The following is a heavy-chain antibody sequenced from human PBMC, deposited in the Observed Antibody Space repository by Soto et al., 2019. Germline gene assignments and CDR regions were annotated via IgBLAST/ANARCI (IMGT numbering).Heavy chain of an antibody. D-gene: IGHD7-27*01. CDR1: GYSISSSNW. CDR3: ARIRGNWGALWYFDL. Sequence: SETLSLTCAVSGYSISSSNWWGWIRQPPGKGLEWIGYIYYSGSTYYNPSLKSRVTMSVDTSKNQFSLKLSSVTAVDTAVYYCARIRGNWGALWYFDLWGRGTLVTVSS. J-gene: IGHJ2*01. CDR2: IYYSGST. V-gene: IGHV4-28*01.